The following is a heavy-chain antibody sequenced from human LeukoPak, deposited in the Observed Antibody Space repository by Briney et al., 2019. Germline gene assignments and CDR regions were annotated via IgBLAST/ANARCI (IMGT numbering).Heavy chain of an antibody. J-gene: IGHJ4*02. Sequence: GGSLRLSCAASGFTFSTFAMIWVRQPPGKGLERVSSIFPSGGEIHYADSVRGRFTISRDNSKSTLSLQMNSLRAEDTAIYYCATYRQVLLPFESWGQGTLVTVSS. CDR3: ATYRQVLLPFES. V-gene: IGHV3-23*01. CDR1: GFTFSTFA. D-gene: IGHD2-8*02. CDR2: IFPSGGEI.